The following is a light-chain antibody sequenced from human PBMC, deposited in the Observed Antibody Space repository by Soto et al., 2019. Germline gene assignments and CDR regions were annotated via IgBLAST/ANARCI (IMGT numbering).Light chain of an antibody. CDR1: QSVSSSY. J-gene: IGKJ1*01. CDR3: QQYDGSPVT. V-gene: IGKV3-20*01. CDR2: GAS. Sequence: EIVLTQSPGTLSLSPGERATLSCRASQSVSSSYLAWYQQKPGQAPRLLIYGASSRATGIPDRFSGSGSGTDFTLTISRLEPDYVAVYYCQQYDGSPVTFGHGTKVEIK.